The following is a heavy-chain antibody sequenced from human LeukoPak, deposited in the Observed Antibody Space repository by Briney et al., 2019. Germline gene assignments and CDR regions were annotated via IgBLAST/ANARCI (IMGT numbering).Heavy chain of an antibody. Sequence: PSETLSLTCTVSGGSMSTYYWSWIRQPPGKGLEWIGYIYHSGSTNYNPSLKSRVTISVDTSKNQFSLKLSSVTAADTAVYYCARRAKSPMVVAATSFDYWGQGTLVTVSS. J-gene: IGHJ4*02. CDR3: ARRAKSPMVVAATSFDY. CDR2: IYHSGST. D-gene: IGHD2-15*01. V-gene: IGHV4-59*12. CDR1: GGSMSTYY.